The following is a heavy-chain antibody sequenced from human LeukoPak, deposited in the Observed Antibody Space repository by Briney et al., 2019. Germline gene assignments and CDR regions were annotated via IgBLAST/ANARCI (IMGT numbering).Heavy chain of an antibody. CDR3: ARGGILSDAFDI. V-gene: IGHV4-30-4*08. Sequence: PSETLSLTCTVSGGSISSSSYYWGWIRQPPGKGLEWIGYIYYSGSTYYNPSLKSRVTISVDTSKNQFSLKLSSVTAADTAVYYCARGGILSDAFDIWGQGTMVTVSS. CDR2: IYYSGST. D-gene: IGHD5-18*01. CDR1: GGSISSSSYY. J-gene: IGHJ3*02.